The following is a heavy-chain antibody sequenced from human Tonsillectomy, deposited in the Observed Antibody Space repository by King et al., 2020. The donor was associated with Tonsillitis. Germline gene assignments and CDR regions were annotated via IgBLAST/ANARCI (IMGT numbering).Heavy chain of an antibody. J-gene: IGHJ6*02. CDR3: AKDRDFWSPHGMDV. CDR2: ISGSGGST. Sequence: QLVQSGGGLIQPGGSLRLSCAASGFTFSSYAMNWVRQAPGKGLEWVSGISGSGGSTYYADSVEGRFAISRDNSKNTLYLQMNSLRAEDTAVYHCAKDRDFWSPHGMDVWGQGTTVTVSS. D-gene: IGHD3-3*01. V-gene: IGHV3-23*04. CDR1: GFTFSSYA.